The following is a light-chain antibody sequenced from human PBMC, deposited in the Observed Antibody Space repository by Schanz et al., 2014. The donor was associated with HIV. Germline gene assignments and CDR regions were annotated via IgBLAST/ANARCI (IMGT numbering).Light chain of an antibody. V-gene: IGLV2-14*02. CDR1: SSDVGKYGL. CDR3: SSYAATSNVL. J-gene: IGLJ3*02. CDR2: EVT. Sequence: QSALTQPASVSGSPGQSITISCTGTSSDVGKYGLVSWYQQHPGQVPKLIIYEVTRRPSGVSDRFSASKSGNTASLTVSGLQADDEADYYCSSYAATSNVLFGGGTKLTVL.